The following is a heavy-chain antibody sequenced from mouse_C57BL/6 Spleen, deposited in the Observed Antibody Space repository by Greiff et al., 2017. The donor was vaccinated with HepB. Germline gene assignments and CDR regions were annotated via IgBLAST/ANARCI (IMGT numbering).Heavy chain of an antibody. CDR1: GYTFTSYW. V-gene: IGHV1-53*01. Sequence: QVQLQQPGTELVKPGASVKLSCKASGYTFTSYWIHWVKQRPGQGLEWIGNINPSNGGTNYNEKFKSKATLTVDKSSSTAYMQLSSLTSEDSAVYYCARGDSSGYVFDYWGQGTTLTVSS. J-gene: IGHJ2*01. CDR3: ARGDSSGYVFDY. CDR2: INPSNGGT. D-gene: IGHD3-2*02.